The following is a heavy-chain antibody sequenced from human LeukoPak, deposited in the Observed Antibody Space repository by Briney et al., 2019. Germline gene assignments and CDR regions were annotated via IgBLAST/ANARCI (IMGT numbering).Heavy chain of an antibody. CDR1: GYSFLDYW. J-gene: IGHJ6*02. CDR2: IFPHDSDI. D-gene: IGHD2-2*02. V-gene: IGHV5-51*01. Sequence: GESLKISCKGSGYSFLDYWIGWVRQMPGKCPDLMGLIFPHDSDIKYSPSFQGQVTISVDKSISSAYVQWGSLKASDTAMYYCARFGIRGCISNTKCYTSFFYYRMDVWGQGTTVTVSS. CDR3: ARFGIRGCISNTKCYTSFFYYRMDV.